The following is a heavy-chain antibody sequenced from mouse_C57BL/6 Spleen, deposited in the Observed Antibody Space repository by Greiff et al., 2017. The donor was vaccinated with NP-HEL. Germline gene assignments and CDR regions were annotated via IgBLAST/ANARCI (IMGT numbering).Heavy chain of an antibody. Sequence: QVQLQQSGPGLVAPSQSLSITCTVSGFSLTSYGVHWVRQPPGKGLEWLVVIWSDGSTTYNSALKSRLSISKDNSKSQVFLKMNSLQTDDTAMYYCARHYGGSSYWYFDVWGTGTTVTVSS. CDR3: ARHYGGSSYWYFDV. CDR1: GFSLTSYG. J-gene: IGHJ1*03. D-gene: IGHD1-1*01. V-gene: IGHV2-6-1*01. CDR2: IWSDGST.